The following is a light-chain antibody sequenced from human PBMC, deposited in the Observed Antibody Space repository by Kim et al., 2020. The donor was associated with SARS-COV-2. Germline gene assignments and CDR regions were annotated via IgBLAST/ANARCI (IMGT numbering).Light chain of an antibody. V-gene: IGKV3-20*01. CDR3: QQYGGYSLIN. CDR1: QPLGPIK. Sequence: GERATRSCRACQPLGPIKVDWYQQKPGQPPRLIIYGASTRATGVPDRFSGRGSETEFPLTISRLETDDFAVSYCQQYGGYSLINSVQETRLATK. J-gene: IGKJ5*01. CDR2: GAS.